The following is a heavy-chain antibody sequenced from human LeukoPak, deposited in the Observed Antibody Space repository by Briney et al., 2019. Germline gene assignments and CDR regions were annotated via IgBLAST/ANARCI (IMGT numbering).Heavy chain of an antibody. CDR1: GFTFSSYA. V-gene: IGHV3-23*01. D-gene: IGHD4-17*01. CDR2: ISVGGGNT. CDR3: AKDRGDGDDFPPVFDY. J-gene: IGHJ4*02. Sequence: PGGSLRLSCAASGFTFSSYAMSWVRQAPGKGLEWVSDISVGGGNTYYADAVKGRFTISRDNSKNTLYLQMNTLRTEDTAVEYCAKDRGDGDDFPPVFDYWGQGTLVTVSS.